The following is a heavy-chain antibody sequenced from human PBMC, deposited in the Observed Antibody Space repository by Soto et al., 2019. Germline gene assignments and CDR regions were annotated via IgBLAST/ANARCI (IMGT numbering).Heavy chain of an antibody. D-gene: IGHD3-10*01. Sequence: SETLSLTCAAYGGSFSGYYWSWIRQPPGKGLEWIGEINHSGSTNYNPSLKSRVTISVDTSKNQFSLKLSSVTAADTAVYYCASRFGELSHFTDYWGQGTLVTVSS. J-gene: IGHJ4*02. V-gene: IGHV4-34*01. CDR2: INHSGST. CDR1: GGSFSGYY. CDR3: ASRFGELSHFTDY.